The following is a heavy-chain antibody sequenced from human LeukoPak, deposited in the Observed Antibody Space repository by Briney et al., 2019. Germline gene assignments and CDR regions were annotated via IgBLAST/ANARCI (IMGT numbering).Heavy chain of an antibody. CDR3: ARVGVEGYFDWLLNY. CDR1: GGTFSSYA. Sequence: ASVKVSCKASGGTFSSYAISWVRQAPGQGLEWMGGIIPIFGTANYAQKFQGRGTITADESTSTAYMELSSLRSEDTAVYYCARVGVEGYFDWLLNYWGQGTLVTVSS. J-gene: IGHJ4*02. D-gene: IGHD3-9*01. V-gene: IGHV1-69*13. CDR2: IIPIFGTA.